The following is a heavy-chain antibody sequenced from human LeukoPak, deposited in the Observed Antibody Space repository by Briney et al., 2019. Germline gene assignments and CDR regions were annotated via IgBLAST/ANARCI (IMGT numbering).Heavy chain of an antibody. CDR2: IYYSGST. D-gene: IGHD3-22*01. Sequence: SETLSLTCTVSGGSISSHYWSWIRQPPGKGLEWNGYIYYSGSTNYNPSLKSRVTISVDTSKNQFSLKLSSVTAADTAVYYCARDRYYYDSSGYYDDAFDIWGQGTMVTVSS. CDR3: ARDRYYYDSSGYYDDAFDI. CDR1: GGSISSHY. V-gene: IGHV4-59*11. J-gene: IGHJ3*02.